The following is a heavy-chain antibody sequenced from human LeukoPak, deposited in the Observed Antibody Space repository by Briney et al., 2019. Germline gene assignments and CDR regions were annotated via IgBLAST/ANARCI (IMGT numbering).Heavy chain of an antibody. CDR1: GFTFSSYA. Sequence: PGGSLRLSCAASGFTFSSYAMHWVRQAPGKGLEWVAVISYDGSNKYYADSVKGRFTISRDNSKNTLHLQMNSLRAEDTAVYYCARDILGGGSGSYNYWGQGTLVTVSS. J-gene: IGHJ4*02. V-gene: IGHV3-30*04. CDR3: ARDILGGGSGSYNY. D-gene: IGHD3-10*01. CDR2: ISYDGSNK.